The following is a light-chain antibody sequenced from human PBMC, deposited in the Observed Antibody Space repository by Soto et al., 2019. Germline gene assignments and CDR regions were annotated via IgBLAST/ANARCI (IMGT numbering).Light chain of an antibody. CDR2: DAS. V-gene: IGKV3-11*01. CDR3: QQRSNWPWT. Sequence: EIVLIQSPATLSLSPGGRATLSCRASQSVSSYLAWYQQKPGQAPRLLIYDASNRATGIPARFSGSGSGTDFTLTISSLEPEDFAVYYCQQRSNWPWTFGQGTKV. CDR1: QSVSSY. J-gene: IGKJ1*01.